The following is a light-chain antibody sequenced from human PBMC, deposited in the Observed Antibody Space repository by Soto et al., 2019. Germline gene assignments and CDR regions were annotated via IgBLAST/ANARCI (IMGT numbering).Light chain of an antibody. CDR1: QGIKNW. CDR2: TGS. V-gene: IGKV1-12*01. J-gene: IGKJ5*01. Sequence: EIQMTQSPSYVSASVGDRVTITCRASQGIKNWLAWYQQKPGNAPNLLIYTGSSLQSGVPSRFSGSGSGTDFTLTINSLQPEDFATYYCQQAASFPITFGQGTRLET. CDR3: QQAASFPIT.